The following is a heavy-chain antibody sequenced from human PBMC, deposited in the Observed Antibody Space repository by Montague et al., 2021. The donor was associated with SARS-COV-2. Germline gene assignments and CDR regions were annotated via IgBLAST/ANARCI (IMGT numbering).Heavy chain of an antibody. CDR2: IYYSGST. D-gene: IGHD6-13*01. CDR3: ARAFIAAAGTTSFDY. J-gene: IGHJ4*02. Sequence: SETLSLTCTVSGGSISSSSYFWGRIRQPPGKGLEWIGSIYYSGSTYYNPSLKSRVTISVDTSKNQFSLKLSSVTAADTAVYYCARAFIAAAGTTSFDYWGQGTLVTVSS. V-gene: IGHV4-39*01. CDR1: GGSISSSSYF.